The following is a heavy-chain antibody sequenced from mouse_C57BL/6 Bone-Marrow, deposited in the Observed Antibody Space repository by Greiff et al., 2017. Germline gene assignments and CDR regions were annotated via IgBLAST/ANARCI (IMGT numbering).Heavy chain of an antibody. V-gene: IGHV2-5*01. Sequence: VQLQQSGPGLVQPSQSLSITCTVSGFSLTSYGVHWVRQSPGKGLEWLGVIWRGGSTDYNAAFMSRLSITKDNSKSQVFFKMNSLQADDTAIYYCAKRRYDYDRAYAMDYWGQGTSVTVSS. CDR1: GFSLTSYG. D-gene: IGHD2-4*01. CDR3: AKRRYDYDRAYAMDY. CDR2: IWRGGST. J-gene: IGHJ4*01.